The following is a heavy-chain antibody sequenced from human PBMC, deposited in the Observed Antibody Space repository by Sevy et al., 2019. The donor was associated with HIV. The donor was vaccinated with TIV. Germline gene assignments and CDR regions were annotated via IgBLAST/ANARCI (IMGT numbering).Heavy chain of an antibody. CDR3: ASRGYCGGGSGCSGTNVY. D-gene: IGHD2-15*01. V-gene: IGHV3-48*02. CDR1: TFTFSSYS. CDR2: ISGSSGTR. J-gene: IGHJ4*02. Sequence: GGSLRLSCAASTFTFSSYSMHWVRQAPGKGLEWVSYISGSSGTRYYADSVKGRFTISRDNAKNSLFLQMNSLRDQDTAVFCCASRGYCGGGSGCSGTNVYWGQGTLVTVSS.